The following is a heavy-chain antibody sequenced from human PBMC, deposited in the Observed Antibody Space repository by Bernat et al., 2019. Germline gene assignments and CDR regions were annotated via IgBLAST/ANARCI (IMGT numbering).Heavy chain of an antibody. CDR1: GDSVSSNSAA. J-gene: IGHJ4*02. CDR2: TYYRSKWYN. D-gene: IGHD6-13*01. Sequence: QVQLQQSGPGLVKPSQTLSLTCAISGDSVSSNSAAWNWIRQSPSRGLEWLGRTYYRSKWYNDYAVSVTSRITINPDTSKDQFSLQLNSVTPEDTAVYYCARGVGPDSSSWLGYWGQGTLVTVSS. CDR3: ARGVGPDSSSWLGY. V-gene: IGHV6-1*01.